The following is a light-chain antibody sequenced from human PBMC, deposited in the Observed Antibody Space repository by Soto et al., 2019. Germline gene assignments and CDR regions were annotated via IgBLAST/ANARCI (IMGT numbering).Light chain of an antibody. CDR3: QEYGSSRT. CDR1: QSVSSNY. J-gene: IGKJ1*01. CDR2: GAS. V-gene: IGKV3-20*01. Sequence: ETVLTQSPGTLSLSPGERATLSCRASQSVSSNYLAWYQQKPGQAPRLLIYGASSRATGIPDRFSGSGSGADFTLTISRLEPEESAVYYCQEYGSSRTFGKGTKVEIK.